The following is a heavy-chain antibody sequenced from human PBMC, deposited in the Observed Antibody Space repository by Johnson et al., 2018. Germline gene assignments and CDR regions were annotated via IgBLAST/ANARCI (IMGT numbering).Heavy chain of an antibody. D-gene: IGHD2-15*01. CDR1: GFTFGDYA. CDR3: TRDEAYCSGGSCRDDYYMDV. Sequence: VQLVQSGGGLVQPGRSLRLSCTASGFTFGDYAMSWFRQAPGKGLEWVGFIRSKAYGGTTEYAASVKGRFTISRDDSKSIAYLQMNSLKTEDTAVYYCTRDEAYCSGGSCRDDYYMDVWGKGTTVTVSS. J-gene: IGHJ6*03. V-gene: IGHV3-49*03. CDR2: IRSKAYGGTT.